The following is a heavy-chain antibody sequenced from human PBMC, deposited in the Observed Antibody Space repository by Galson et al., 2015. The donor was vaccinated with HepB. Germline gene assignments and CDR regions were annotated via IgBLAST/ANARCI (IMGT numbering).Heavy chain of an antibody. Sequence: SLRLSCAASGFTFSNAWMNWVRQAPGKGLEWVGRIKSKTDGGTTDYAAPVKGRFTISRDDSKNTLYLQMNSLKTEDTAVYYCTTDSPLYLGAFDIWGQGTMVTVSS. V-gene: IGHV3-15*07. CDR1: GFTFSNAW. CDR3: TTDSPLYLGAFDI. J-gene: IGHJ3*02. CDR2: IKSKTDGGTT. D-gene: IGHD2-2*02.